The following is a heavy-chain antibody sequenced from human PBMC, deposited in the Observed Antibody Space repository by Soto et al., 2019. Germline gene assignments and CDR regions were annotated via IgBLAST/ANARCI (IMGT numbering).Heavy chain of an antibody. Sequence: QVQLQESGPGLVEPSQTLSLVCSVSGDPLSYGGYYWGWVRQSPGKALEWIGFVYHTGATYYHPSLESRCTMAVDMSKSDVSVKLTSVTAADTATYYCAREGHSSWEWLDPWGQGILVTVSS. V-gene: IGHV4-31*03. CDR1: GDPLSYGGYY. D-gene: IGHD1-26*01. J-gene: IGHJ5*02. CDR2: VYHTGAT. CDR3: AREGHSSWEWLDP.